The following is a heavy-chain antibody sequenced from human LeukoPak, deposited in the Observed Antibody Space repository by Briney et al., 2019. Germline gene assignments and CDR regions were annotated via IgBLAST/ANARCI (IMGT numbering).Heavy chain of an antibody. CDR2: ISYDGSNK. J-gene: IGHJ4*02. D-gene: IGHD3-3*01. Sequence: GGSLRLSCAASGFTFSSYAMHWVRQAPGKGLERVAVISYDGSNKYYADSVKGRFTISRDNSKNTLYLQMNSLRAEDTAVYYCARVSYDFWSGYLDYFDYWGQGTLVTVSS. CDR3: ARVSYDFWSGYLDYFDY. CDR1: GFTFSSYA. V-gene: IGHV3-30*04.